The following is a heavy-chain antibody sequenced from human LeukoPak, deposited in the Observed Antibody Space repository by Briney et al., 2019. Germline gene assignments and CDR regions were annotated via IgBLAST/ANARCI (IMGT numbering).Heavy chain of an antibody. CDR3: ARRGPAGSSSTGMDV. V-gene: IGHV6-1*01. J-gene: IGHJ6*02. Sequence: SQTLSLTCAISGDSVSSNSATWNWLRPSPSRGLEWLGRTYYRSQWYNNYAVSVKSRITINPDTSKNQLSLQLNSVTPEDTAVYYCARRGPAGSSSTGMDVWGQGTTVTVSS. CDR1: GDSVSSNSAT. CDR2: TYYRSQWYN. D-gene: IGHD6-6*01.